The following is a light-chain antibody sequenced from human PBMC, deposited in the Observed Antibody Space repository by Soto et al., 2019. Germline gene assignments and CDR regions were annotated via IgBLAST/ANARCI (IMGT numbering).Light chain of an antibody. CDR3: LQRKSNPRT. CDR1: QGIRKD. V-gene: IGKV1-17*01. J-gene: IGKJ1*01. CDR2: AVS. Sequence: DIQMTQSPSSLSASVGDRVTITCRASQGIRKDLGWYQQKPGKAPKCLIYAVSSLRSGVPSRFSGSGSGTEFTLTSSSLQPEDFAAYYCLQRKSNPRTFGQGTKVEIK.